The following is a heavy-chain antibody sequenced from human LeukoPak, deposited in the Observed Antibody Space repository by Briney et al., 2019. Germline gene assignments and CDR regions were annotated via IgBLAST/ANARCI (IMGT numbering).Heavy chain of an antibody. CDR3: ARDHIVVVPAAIGY. Sequence: ASVKVSCKVSGYTLTELSMHWVRQAPGKGLEWMGGFDPEDGETIYAQKFQGRVTMTEDTSTDTAYMELSSLRSDDTAVYYCARDHIVVVPAAIGYWGQGTLVTVSS. D-gene: IGHD2-2*02. V-gene: IGHV1-24*01. CDR1: GYTLTELS. CDR2: FDPEDGET. J-gene: IGHJ4*02.